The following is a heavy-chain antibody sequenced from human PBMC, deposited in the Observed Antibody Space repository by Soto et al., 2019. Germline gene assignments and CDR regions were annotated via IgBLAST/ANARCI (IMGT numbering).Heavy chain of an antibody. CDR3: SRAPFDSSGYFGY. J-gene: IGHJ4*02. Sequence: GGSLRLSCAASGFTFSSYGMHWVRQAPGKGLEWVAVIWYDGSNKYYADSVKGRFTISRDNSKNTLFLQMNSLRPEDTAVYFCSRAPFDSSGYFGYWGQGALVTVSS. D-gene: IGHD3-22*01. CDR2: IWYDGSNK. V-gene: IGHV3-33*01. CDR1: GFTFSSYG.